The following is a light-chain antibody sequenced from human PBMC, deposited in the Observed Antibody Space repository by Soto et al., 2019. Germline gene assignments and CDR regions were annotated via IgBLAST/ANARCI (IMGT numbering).Light chain of an antibody. Sequence: QSALTQPASVSGSPGQSITIPCTGTSSDVGSYNLVSWYQQHPGKAPKLMIYEGSKRPPGVSNRFSGSKSGNTASLTISGLQAEDEADYYCCSYAGSSTYVFGTGTKRTVL. CDR2: EGS. CDR1: SSDVGSYNL. J-gene: IGLJ1*01. CDR3: CSYAGSSTYV. V-gene: IGLV2-23*01.